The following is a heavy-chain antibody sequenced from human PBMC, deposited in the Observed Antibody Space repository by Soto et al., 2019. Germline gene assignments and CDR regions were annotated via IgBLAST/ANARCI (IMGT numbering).Heavy chain of an antibody. D-gene: IGHD6-13*01. CDR1: VVSISSGGYY. V-gene: IGHV4-31*03. CDR3: ARDGGSYSSSWYRGEYYYYGMDV. Sequence: TWETLSLTCTFSVVSISSGGYYCSWIRQHPWKGLEWIGYIYYSGSTYYNPSLKSRVTISVDTSKNQFSLKLSSVTAADTAVYYCARDGGSYSSSWYRGEYYYYGMDVWGQGTMVTVSS. J-gene: IGHJ6*02. CDR2: IYYSGST.